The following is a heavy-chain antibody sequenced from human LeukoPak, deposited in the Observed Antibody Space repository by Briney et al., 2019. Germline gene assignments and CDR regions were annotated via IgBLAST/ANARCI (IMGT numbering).Heavy chain of an antibody. CDR3: AELGITMIGGV. CDR2: TSSSDSGT. V-gene: IGHV3-23*01. Sequence: PGGSLRLSCAATGFTLSLYAMSWVGQAPGKGLEWVSATSSSDSGTYYADSVRGRLTISRDNSKNRLYLQMNSLRAEDTAVYYCAELGITMIGGVWGKGTTVTISS. CDR1: GFTLSLYA. J-gene: IGHJ6*04. D-gene: IGHD3-10*02.